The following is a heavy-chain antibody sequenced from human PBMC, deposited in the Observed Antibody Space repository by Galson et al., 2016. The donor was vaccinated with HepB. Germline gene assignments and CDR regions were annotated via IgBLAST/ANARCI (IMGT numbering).Heavy chain of an antibody. Sequence: SLRLSCAASGFNFRNFAMHWVRQAPGKGLEWLAVIWHDAKNQFYADSVKGRFTISRDNSKNTVYMDMNSLRAGDTAVYYCAKEAPWLGHFDYWGQGILVTVSS. CDR2: IWHDAKNQ. CDR3: AKEAPWLGHFDY. J-gene: IGHJ4*02. V-gene: IGHV3-30*04. D-gene: IGHD6-19*01. CDR1: GFNFRNFA.